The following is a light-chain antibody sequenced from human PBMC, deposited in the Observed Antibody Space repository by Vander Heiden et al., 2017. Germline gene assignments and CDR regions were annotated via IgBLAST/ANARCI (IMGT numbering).Light chain of an antibody. J-gene: IGKJ3*01. CDR3: QQRSNWPPLFS. CDR2: DAS. Sequence: DIVLTQSPATLSLSPGERATLACRASQSVSSDLAWYQQKPGQAPRLLIYDASNRATGIPARFSGSGSGTDFTLTISSLEPEDFAIYYCQQRSNWPPLFSFGPEINVDIK. CDR1: QSVSSD. V-gene: IGKV3-11*01.